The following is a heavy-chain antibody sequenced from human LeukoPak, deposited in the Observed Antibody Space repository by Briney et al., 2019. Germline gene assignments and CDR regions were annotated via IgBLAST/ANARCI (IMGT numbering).Heavy chain of an antibody. V-gene: IGHV3-23*01. Sequence: GGSLRLSCAASGFTFSSYEMNWVRQAPGKGLEWVSGISGSGGSTYYADSVKGRFTISRDNAKNTLNLQMNSLRAEDTAVYYCARGLGQYYDTSDNWFDPWGQGTLVTVSS. CDR2: ISGSGGST. CDR3: ARGLGQYYDTSDNWFDP. D-gene: IGHD3-22*01. J-gene: IGHJ5*02. CDR1: GFTFSSYE.